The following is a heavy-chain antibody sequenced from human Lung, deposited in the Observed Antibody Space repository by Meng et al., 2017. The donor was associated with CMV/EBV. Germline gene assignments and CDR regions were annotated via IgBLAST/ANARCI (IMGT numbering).Heavy chain of an antibody. Sequence: GESLKISCAASGFTFSDYYMSWIRQAPGKGLEWVSYISSSGSTIYYADSVKGRFTISRDNAKNSLYLQMNSLRAEETAVYYCARARRVAGDYFDYWGQGTLVTVSS. D-gene: IGHD3-3*01. CDR3: ARARRVAGDYFDY. J-gene: IGHJ4*02. CDR1: GFTFSDYY. V-gene: IGHV3-11*01. CDR2: ISSSGSTI.